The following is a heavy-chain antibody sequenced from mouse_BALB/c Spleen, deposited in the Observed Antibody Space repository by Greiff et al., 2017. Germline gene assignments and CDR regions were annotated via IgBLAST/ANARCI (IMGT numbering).Heavy chain of an antibody. CDR3: ALSTMITTTGFAY. CDR1: GYSITSDYA. Sequence: EVQLQESGPGLVKPSQSLSLTCTVTGYSITSDYAWNWIRQFPGNKLEWMGYISYSGSTSYNPSLKSRISITRDTSKNQFFLQLNSVTTEDTATYYCALSTMITTTGFAYWGQGTLVTVSA. V-gene: IGHV3-2*02. J-gene: IGHJ3*01. D-gene: IGHD2-4*01. CDR2: ISYSGST.